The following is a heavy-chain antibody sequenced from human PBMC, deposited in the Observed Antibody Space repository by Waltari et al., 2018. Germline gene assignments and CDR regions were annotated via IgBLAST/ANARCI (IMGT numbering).Heavy chain of an antibody. V-gene: IGHV3-30*14. Sequence: TISRDNSKNTLYLQMNSLRAEDTAVYYCARVDCSSTSCYKYFQHWGQGTLVTVSS. CDR3: ARVDCSSTSCYKYFQH. D-gene: IGHD2-2*02. J-gene: IGHJ1*01.